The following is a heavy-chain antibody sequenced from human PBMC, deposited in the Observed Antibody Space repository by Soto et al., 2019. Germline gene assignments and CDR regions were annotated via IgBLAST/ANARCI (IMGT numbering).Heavy chain of an antibody. J-gene: IGHJ4*02. V-gene: IGHV5-51*01. CDR1: GYSFTTYW. Sequence: GESLKISCQGSGYSFTTYWIVWVRQMPGKVLECMGVIYPDDSDTIYSPSFQGQVTISADKSISTAYLQWSSLKASDTAMYYCARGGADYYDDGTGYYQLDSWGQGXLVTVSS. D-gene: IGHD3-22*01. CDR2: IYPDDSDT. CDR3: ARGGADYYDDGTGYYQLDS.